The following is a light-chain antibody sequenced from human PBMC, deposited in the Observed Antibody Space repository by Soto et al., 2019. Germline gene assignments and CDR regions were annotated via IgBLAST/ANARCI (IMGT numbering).Light chain of an antibody. J-gene: IGKJ5*01. V-gene: IGKV3-15*01. Sequence: EIVMTQSPATLSVSPGERATLSCRASQSVSSKLAWYQQKPGQAPRLLIYGASTGATGIPARFSGSGSGTDYTLTISRLEPEDFAVYCCQQYGSSPITFGQGTRLEI. CDR3: QQYGSSPIT. CDR2: GAS. CDR1: QSVSSK.